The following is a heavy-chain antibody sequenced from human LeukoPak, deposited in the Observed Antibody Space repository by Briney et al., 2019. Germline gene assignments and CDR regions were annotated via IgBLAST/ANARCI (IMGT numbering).Heavy chain of an antibody. CDR2: ISGSSSTI. D-gene: IGHD3-22*01. J-gene: IGHJ4*02. V-gene: IGHV3-48*01. CDR1: GFPFSSYW. CDR3: ARGSTYYDSSGQVPFDY. Sequence: GGSLRLSCVASGFPFSSYWMTWVRQAPGKGLEWGSYISGSSSTIYYADSVKGRFTISRDNGKNTLYLQMNSLRAEDTAVYYCARGSTYYDSSGQVPFDYWGQGTLVTVSS.